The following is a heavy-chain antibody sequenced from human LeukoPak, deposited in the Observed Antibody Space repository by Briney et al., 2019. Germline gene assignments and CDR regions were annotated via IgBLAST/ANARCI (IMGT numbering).Heavy chain of an antibody. CDR1: GFSFESYG. CDR3: VKDCGLGGSRDY. J-gene: IGHJ4*02. V-gene: IGHV3-30*02. CDR2: IPFSGRDE. D-gene: IGHD1-26*01. Sequence: GGSLRLSCATFGFSFESYGLHWVRQAPGKGLGWVTFIPFSGRDENYADSVRGRFTISRDNSKNMVYLQMNSLRPDDTGIYYCVKDCGLGGSRDYWGQGTLVTVSS.